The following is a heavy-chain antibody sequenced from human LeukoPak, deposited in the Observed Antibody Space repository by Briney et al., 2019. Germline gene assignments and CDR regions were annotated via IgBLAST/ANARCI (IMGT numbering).Heavy chain of an antibody. D-gene: IGHD5-18*01. CDR1: GGSINNHI. V-gene: IGHV4-59*11. CDR2: ISYSGSA. Sequence: SETLSLTCSVSGGSINNHIWSWIRQPPGKGLEWIGYISYSGSANYNPSLKSRVTISVDTSKNQYSLKVTSVTAADTAVYYCARETAMVLDYWGQGTLVTVSS. CDR3: ARETAMVLDY. J-gene: IGHJ4*02.